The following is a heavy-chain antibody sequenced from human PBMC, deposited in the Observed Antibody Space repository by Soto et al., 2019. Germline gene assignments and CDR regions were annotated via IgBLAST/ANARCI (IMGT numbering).Heavy chain of an antibody. D-gene: IGHD2-15*01. J-gene: IGHJ3*02. CDR1: GGSISSGGYS. Sequence: SETLSLTCAVSGGSISSGGYSWSWIRQPPGKGLEWIGYIYHSGSTYYNPSLKSRVTILVDRSKNQFSLKLSSVTAADTAVYYCARYCSGGSCYSDDAFDIWGQGTMVTVSS. V-gene: IGHV4-30-2*01. CDR2: IYHSGST. CDR3: ARYCSGGSCYSDDAFDI.